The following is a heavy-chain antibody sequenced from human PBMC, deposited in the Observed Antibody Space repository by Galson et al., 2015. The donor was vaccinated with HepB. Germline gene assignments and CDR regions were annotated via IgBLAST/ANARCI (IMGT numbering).Heavy chain of an antibody. D-gene: IGHD2-15*01. J-gene: IGHJ4*02. CDR1: GFTVSSNY. CDR2: IDSGGST. V-gene: IGHV3-53*01. CDR3: ARDITRCSGGSCYSGVGVDY. Sequence: SLRLSCAASGFTVSSNYMSWVRQAPGKGLEWVSVIDSGGSTYYADSVKGRFTISRDNSKNTLYLQMNSLRAEDTAVYYCARDITRCSGGSCYSGVGVDYWGQGTLVTVSS.